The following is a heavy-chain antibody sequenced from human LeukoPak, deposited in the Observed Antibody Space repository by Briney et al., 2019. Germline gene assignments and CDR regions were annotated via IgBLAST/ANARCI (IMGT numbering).Heavy chain of an antibody. J-gene: IGHJ6*03. CDR3: AKDRGYMDV. CDR1: GFNFNDYA. V-gene: IGHV3-9*01. Sequence: GRSLRLSCAASGFNFNDYAMHWVRQAPGKGLEWVSGINWNGGSTGYADSVKGRFTISRDNAKNSLYLQMNSLRAEDTALYYCAKDRGYMDVWGKGTTVTVSS. CDR2: INWNGGST.